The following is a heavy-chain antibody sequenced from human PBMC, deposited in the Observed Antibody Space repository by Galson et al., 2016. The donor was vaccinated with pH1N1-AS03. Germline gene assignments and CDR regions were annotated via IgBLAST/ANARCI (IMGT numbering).Heavy chain of an antibody. CDR2: ISPQNGNT. CDR3: ARAAPFDP. CDR1: GYTFSNFG. D-gene: IGHD2-15*01. V-gene: IGHV1-18*04. J-gene: IGHJ5*02. Sequence: SVKVSCKASGYTFSNFGMSWVRQAPGKGLEWMGWISPQNGNTQYAQRLEGRVTMTTDTSTSTAYMELWSLTYDDTAVYYSARAAPFDPRGQGTLVLVSS.